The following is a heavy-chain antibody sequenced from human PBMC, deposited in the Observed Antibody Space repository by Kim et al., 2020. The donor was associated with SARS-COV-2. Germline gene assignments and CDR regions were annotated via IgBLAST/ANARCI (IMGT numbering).Heavy chain of an antibody. CDR2: IYGDGST. CDR3: AREPYGSGSFYLNKYWYFGL. Sequence: GGSLRLSCTASGFTVSSNYMSWVRQAPGKGLECVSVIYGDGSTYYADSVKGRFTISRRNSKNTLYLQMHSLRAADTAVDYCAREPYGSGSFYLNKYWYFGLWGRGTLGTFSS. D-gene: IGHD3-10*01. J-gene: IGHJ2*01. CDR1: GFTVSSNY. V-gene: IGHV3-53*04.